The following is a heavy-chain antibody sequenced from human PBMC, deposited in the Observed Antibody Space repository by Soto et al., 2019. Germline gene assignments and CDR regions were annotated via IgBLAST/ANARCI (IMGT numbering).Heavy chain of an antibody. CDR2: INPNSGNT. CDR1: VYTFTSYD. V-gene: IGHV1-8*01. CDR3: ARDAMAYCGGDCYHSYYYYYGMDV. D-gene: IGHD2-21*02. Sequence: SGKVSCKASVYTFTSYDINWVRQATGQGLEWMGWINPNSGNTGYAQKFQGRVTMTRNTSISTAYMELSSLRSEDTAVYYCARDAMAYCGGDCYHSYYYYYGMDVWGQGTTVTASS. J-gene: IGHJ6*02.